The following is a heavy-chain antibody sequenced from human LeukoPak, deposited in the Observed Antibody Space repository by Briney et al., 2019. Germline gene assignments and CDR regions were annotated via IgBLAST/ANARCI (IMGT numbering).Heavy chain of an antibody. Sequence: PSETLSLTCAVSGGSISSSNWWSWVRQPPGKGLEWIGEIYHSGSTNYNPSLKSRVTMSVDTSRKQFSLRLNSVTAVDTAVYYCATGTYPFEYWGQGTLVTVSS. CDR2: IYHSGST. CDR1: GGSISSSNW. J-gene: IGHJ4*02. D-gene: IGHD3-10*01. V-gene: IGHV4-4*02. CDR3: ATGTYPFEY.